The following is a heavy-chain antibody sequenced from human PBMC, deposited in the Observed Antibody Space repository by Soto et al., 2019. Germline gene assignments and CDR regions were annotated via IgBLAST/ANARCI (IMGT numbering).Heavy chain of an antibody. J-gene: IGHJ5*02. CDR1: GGSISSSSYY. CDR3: ARLVKEQEGYCSSTSCYVGLIRFDP. V-gene: IGHV4-39*01. Sequence: QLQLQESGPGLVKPSETLSLTCTVSGGSISSSSYYWGWIRQPPGKGLEWIGSIYYSGSTYYNPSLNRRVTISVDTSKNKFSQKLSSVTAADTAVYYCARLVKEQEGYCSSTSCYVGLIRFDPWGQGTLVTVSS. D-gene: IGHD2-2*01. CDR2: IYYSGST.